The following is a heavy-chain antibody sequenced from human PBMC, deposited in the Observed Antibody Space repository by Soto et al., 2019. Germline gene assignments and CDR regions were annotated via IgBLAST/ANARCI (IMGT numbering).Heavy chain of an antibody. CDR3: AREMPGYCSNAACLPGY. Sequence: QVQLVQSGAEVKKPGASVKVSCKASGYTFTDFGLIWVRQAPGQGPEWMGWVSAYNGDTSYAQKLQGRVTMTRVTSTSTVYLELGSLRSEDTAMYYCAREMPGYCSNAACLPGYWGQGTQVTVSS. J-gene: IGHJ4*02. V-gene: IGHV1-18*01. D-gene: IGHD2-2*03. CDR2: VSAYNGDT. CDR1: GYTFTDFG.